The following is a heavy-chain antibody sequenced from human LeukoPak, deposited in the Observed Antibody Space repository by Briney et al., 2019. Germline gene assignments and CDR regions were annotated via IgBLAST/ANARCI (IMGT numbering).Heavy chain of an antibody. CDR3: ATLPATTYYFHY. V-gene: IGHV3-21*01. CDR1: GFTFSSYS. J-gene: IGHJ4*02. CDR2: ISSSSSYI. D-gene: IGHD2-2*01. Sequence: GGSLXLSCAASGFTFSSYSMNWVRQAPGKGLEGVSSISSSSSYIYYADSVKGRFTLSRDNSKNTLYLQMNSLRAEDTAVYYCATLPATTYYFHYWGQGTLVTISS.